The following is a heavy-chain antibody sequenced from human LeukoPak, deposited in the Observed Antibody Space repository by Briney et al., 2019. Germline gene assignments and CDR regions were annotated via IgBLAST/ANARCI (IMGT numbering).Heavy chain of an antibody. CDR1: GGSISSGSYY. D-gene: IGHD4-11*01. V-gene: IGHV4-61*02. CDR2: IYTSGST. Sequence: TSQTLSLTCTVSGGSISSGSYYWSWIRQPAGKGLEWIGRIYTSGSTNYNPSLKSRVTISVDTSKNQFSLKLSSVTAADTAVYYCARATVTLTDYWGQGTLVTVSS. CDR3: ARATVTLTDY. J-gene: IGHJ4*02.